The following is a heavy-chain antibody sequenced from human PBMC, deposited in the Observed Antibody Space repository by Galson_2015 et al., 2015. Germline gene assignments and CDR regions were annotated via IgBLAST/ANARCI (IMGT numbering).Heavy chain of an antibody. CDR2: INPNSGGT. D-gene: IGHD2-15*01. J-gene: IGHJ4*02. V-gene: IGHV1-2*06. Sequence: SVKVSCKASGYTFTGYYMHWVRQAPGQGLEWMGRINPNSGGTNYAQKFQGGVTMTRDTSISTAYMELSRLRSDDTAVYYCARATPVVVVAPDFDYWGQGTLVTVSS. CDR3: ARATPVVVVAPDFDY. CDR1: GYTFTGYY.